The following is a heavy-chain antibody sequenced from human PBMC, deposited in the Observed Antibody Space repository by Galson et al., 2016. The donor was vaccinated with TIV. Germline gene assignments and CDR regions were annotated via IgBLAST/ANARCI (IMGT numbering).Heavy chain of an antibody. CDR1: GDSISRGSY. Sequence: SETLSLTCNISGDSISRGSYWGWIRQSPGKGLEWIASIYQSGSTYYRPSLKSRVTISVDMSKNQFSLRLTSVTAADTAVYYCARQRCSKGVCYIMDVWGNGTTVAVSS. CDR2: IYQSGST. CDR3: ARQRCSKGVCYIMDV. V-gene: IGHV4-38-2*02. D-gene: IGHD2-8*01. J-gene: IGHJ6*03.